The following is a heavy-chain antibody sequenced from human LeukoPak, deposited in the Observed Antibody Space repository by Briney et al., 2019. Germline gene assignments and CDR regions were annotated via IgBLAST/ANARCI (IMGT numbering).Heavy chain of an antibody. Sequence: SETLSLTCTVSGGSISSSSYYWGWIRQPPGKGLEWIGSIYYSGSTYYNPSLKSRVTISVDTSKNQFSLKLNSVTAADTAVYYCARPGIAAVVYWFDPWGQGTLVTVSS. J-gene: IGHJ5*02. CDR1: GGSISSSSYY. V-gene: IGHV4-39*07. D-gene: IGHD6-13*01. CDR2: IYYSGST. CDR3: ARPGIAAVVYWFDP.